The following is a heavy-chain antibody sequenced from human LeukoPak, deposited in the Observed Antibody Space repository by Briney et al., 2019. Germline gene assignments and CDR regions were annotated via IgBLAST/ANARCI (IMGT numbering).Heavy chain of an antibody. V-gene: IGHV3-23*01. CDR1: GFTFRNYG. D-gene: IGHD3-10*01. J-gene: IGHJ4*02. CDR2: ISGSGGSI. Sequence: GGSLRLSCAASGFTFRNYGMSWVRQAPGKGLEWVSAISGSGGSIYYADSVKGRFTISRDNAKNSLYLQMNSLRAEDTAVYYCARDRTYYYGSGSYYYDYWGQGTLVTVSS. CDR3: ARDRTYYYGSGSYYYDY.